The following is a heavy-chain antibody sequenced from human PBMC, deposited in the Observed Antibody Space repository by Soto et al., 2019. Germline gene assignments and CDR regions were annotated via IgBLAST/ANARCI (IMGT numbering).Heavy chain of an antibody. V-gene: IGHV4-39*01. CDR3: ARRARNDGGFDP. D-gene: IGHD1-1*01. CDR2: IYYSGST. CDR1: GGSISSSSYY. J-gene: IGHJ5*02. Sequence: QLQLQELGPGLVKPSETLSLTCTVSGGSISSSSYYWGWIRQPPGKGLEWIGSIYYSGSTYYNPSLTSRVTISVDTSKNQFSLKLSSVTAADTAVYYCARRARNDGGFDPWGQGTLVTVSS.